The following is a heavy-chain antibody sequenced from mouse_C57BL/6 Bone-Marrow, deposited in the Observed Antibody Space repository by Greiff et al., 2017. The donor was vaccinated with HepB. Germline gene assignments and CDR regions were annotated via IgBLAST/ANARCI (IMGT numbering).Heavy chain of an antibody. CDR2: IDPETGGT. D-gene: IGHD3-1*01. V-gene: IGHV1-15*01. CDR1: GYTFTDYE. CDR3: TRNSPYYYAMDY. J-gene: IGHJ4*01. Sequence: VKLQESGAELVRPGASVTLSCKASGYTFTDYEMHWVKQTPVHGLEWIGAIDPETGGTAYNQKFKGKAILTADKSSSTAYMELRSLTSEDSAVYYCTRNSPYYYAMDYWGQGTSVTVSS.